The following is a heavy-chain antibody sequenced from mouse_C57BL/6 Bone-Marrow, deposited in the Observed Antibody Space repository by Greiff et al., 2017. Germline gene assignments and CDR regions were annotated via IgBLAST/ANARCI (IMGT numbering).Heavy chain of an antibody. CDR1: GYTFTSYG. D-gene: IGHD2-1*01. Sequence: VKLMESGAELARPGASVKLSCKASGYTFTSYGISWVKQRTGQGLEWIGEIYPRSGNTYYNEKFKGKATLTADKSSSTAYMELRSLTSEDSAVYFCARSTMVRGFANWGQGTLVTVSA. CDR3: ARSTMVRGFAN. J-gene: IGHJ3*01. CDR2: IYPRSGNT. V-gene: IGHV1-81*01.